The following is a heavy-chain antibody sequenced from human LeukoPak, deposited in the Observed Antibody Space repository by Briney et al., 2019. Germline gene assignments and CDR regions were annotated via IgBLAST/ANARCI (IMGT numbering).Heavy chain of an antibody. CDR1: GYTFTGYY. Sequence: ASVKVSCKASGYTFTGYYMHWVRQAPGQGLEWMGWINPNGGGTNYAQKFQGRVTMTRDTSISTAYMELSRLRSDDTAVYYCARSSSSGSYYPFDYWGQGTLVTVSS. CDR3: ARSSSSGSYYPFDY. J-gene: IGHJ4*02. V-gene: IGHV1-2*02. CDR2: INPNGGGT. D-gene: IGHD3-10*01.